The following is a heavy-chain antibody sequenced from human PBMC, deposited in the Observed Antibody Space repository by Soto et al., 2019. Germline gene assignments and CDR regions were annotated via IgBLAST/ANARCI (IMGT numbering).Heavy chain of an antibody. V-gene: IGHV4-30-4*01. D-gene: IGHD5-18*01. Sequence: PSETLSLTCTVSGGSISSGDYYWSWIRQPPGKGLEWIGYIYYSGSTYYSPSLKSRVTISVDTSKNQFSLKLSSVTAADTAVYYCARVNTAMVLSWFDPWGQGTLVTVSS. CDR1: GGSISSGDYY. CDR2: IYYSGST. CDR3: ARVNTAMVLSWFDP. J-gene: IGHJ5*02.